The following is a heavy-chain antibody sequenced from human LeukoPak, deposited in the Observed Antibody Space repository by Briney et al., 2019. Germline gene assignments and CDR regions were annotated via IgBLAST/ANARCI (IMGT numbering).Heavy chain of an antibody. CDR3: AKIPSEWSSGDDY. D-gene: IGHD3-3*01. Sequence: GGSLRLSCAASGFTFSSYAMHWVREAPGKGLEWVAVISYDGSNKYYADSVKGRFTISRDNSKNTLYLQMNSLRAEDTAVYYCAKIPSEWSSGDDYWGQGTLVTVSS. V-gene: IGHV3-30*18. CDR1: GFTFSSYA. J-gene: IGHJ4*02. CDR2: ISYDGSNK.